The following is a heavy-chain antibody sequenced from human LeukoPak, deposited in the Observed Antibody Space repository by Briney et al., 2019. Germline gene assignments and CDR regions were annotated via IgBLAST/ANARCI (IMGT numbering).Heavy chain of an antibody. CDR2: ISGSGGNT. J-gene: IGHJ4*02. CDR1: GFTFSSYA. CDR3: AKAGRRYYDSSGSITIDY. Sequence: GGSLRLSCAASGFTFSSYAMSWVRQAPGKGLEWVSAISGSGGNTYYADSVKGRFTISRDNYKNTLYLQMNSLRAEDTAVYYCAKAGRRYYDSSGSITIDYWGQGTLVTVSS. V-gene: IGHV3-23*01. D-gene: IGHD3-22*01.